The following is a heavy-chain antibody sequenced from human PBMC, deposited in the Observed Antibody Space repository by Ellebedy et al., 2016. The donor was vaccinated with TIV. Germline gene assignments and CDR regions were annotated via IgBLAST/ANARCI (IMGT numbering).Heavy chain of an antibody. CDR3: AKDRRYNYSPEY. CDR1: GFTFSHYG. D-gene: IGHD1-20*01. J-gene: IGHJ4*02. V-gene: IGHV3-30*02. Sequence: PGGSLRLSCAASGFTFSHYGMHWVRQAPGKGLEWVAFTRYDGNNKYYADSLKCRFTISRDNSKNTLYLQMNSLRAEDTAVYYCAKDRRYNYSPEYWGQGTLVTVSS. CDR2: TRYDGNNK.